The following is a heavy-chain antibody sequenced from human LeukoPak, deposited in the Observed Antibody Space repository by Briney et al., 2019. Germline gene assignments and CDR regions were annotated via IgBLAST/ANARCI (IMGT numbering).Heavy chain of an antibody. J-gene: IGHJ6*02. CDR2: IYYSGTT. Sequence: PGGSLRLSCAASGFTVSSNYMSWVRQPPGKGLEYIGSIYYSGTTYYSPSLKSRVTISADTSKNQFSLRLTSVTAADTAVYYCARLRSGYDPHTLNYGMDVWGQGTTVTVSS. CDR3: ARLRSGYDPHTLNYGMDV. D-gene: IGHD5-12*01. CDR1: GFTVSSNY. V-gene: IGHV4-39*07.